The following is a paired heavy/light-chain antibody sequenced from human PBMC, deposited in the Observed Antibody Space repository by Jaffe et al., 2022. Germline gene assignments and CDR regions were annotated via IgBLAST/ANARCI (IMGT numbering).Heavy chain of an antibody. CDR1: GGTFSSYA. J-gene: IGHJ4*02. CDR2: IIPIFGTA. D-gene: IGHD2-15*01. Sequence: QVQLVQSGAEVKKPGSSVKVSCKASGGTFSSYAISWVRQAPGQGLEWMGGIIPIFGTANYAQKFQGRVTITADESTSTAYMELSSLRSEDTAVYYCARDRARYCSGGSCYSESQATDWGQGTLVTVSS. V-gene: IGHV1-69*01. CDR3: ARDRARYCSGGSCYSESQATD.
Light chain of an antibody. CDR2: AAS. CDR3: LQHNSYPRT. CDR1: QGIRND. J-gene: IGKJ4*01. Sequence: DIQMTQSPSSLSASVGDRVTITCRASQGIRNDLGWYQQKPGKAPKRLIYAASSLQSGVPSRFSGSGSGTEFTLTISSLQPEDFATYYCLQHNSYPRTFGGGTKVEIK. V-gene: IGKV1-17*01.